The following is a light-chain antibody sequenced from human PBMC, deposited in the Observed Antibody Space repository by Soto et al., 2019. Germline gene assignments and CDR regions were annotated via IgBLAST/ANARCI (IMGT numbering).Light chain of an antibody. CDR3: QQRNNWPQT. Sequence: EIVMTQSPATLSVSPGERATLSCRASQSVNSNLAWYQQESGQPPRLLIYGASTRATGIPARFSGSGSGTEFTLTISSLQSEDFAVYYCQQRNNWPQTFGQGTKVDIK. CDR1: QSVNSN. V-gene: IGKV3-15*01. J-gene: IGKJ1*01. CDR2: GAS.